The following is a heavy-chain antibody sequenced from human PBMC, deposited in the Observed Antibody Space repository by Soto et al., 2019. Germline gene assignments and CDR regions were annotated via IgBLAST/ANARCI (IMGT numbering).Heavy chain of an antibody. CDR2: ISTYNVNP. CDR3: ARGRTRALDY. CDR1: GFIFTSQG. J-gene: IGHJ4*02. D-gene: IGHD1-7*01. Sequence: QIQLVQSGAEVKKPGASVKVSCKASGFIFTSQGISWVRQAPGQGLEWMGWISTYNVNPNYAQKLQGRVTMTTNHSTTTAFLELRSLKSDDTAVYYCARGRTRALDYWGQGTPVIVSS. V-gene: IGHV1-18*01.